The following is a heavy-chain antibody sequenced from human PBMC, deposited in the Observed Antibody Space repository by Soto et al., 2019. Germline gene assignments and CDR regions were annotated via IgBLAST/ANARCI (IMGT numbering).Heavy chain of an antibody. D-gene: IGHD3-22*01. CDR3: AREDCGYDAFDI. CDR2: ISYDGSNK. V-gene: IGHV3-30-3*01. CDR1: GFTFSSYA. J-gene: IGHJ3*02. Sequence: GGSLRLSCAASGFTFSSYAMHWVRQAPGKGLEWVAVISYDGSNKYYADSVKGRFTISRDNSKNTLYLQMNSLRAEDTAVYYCAREDCGYDAFDIWGQGTMVTVSS.